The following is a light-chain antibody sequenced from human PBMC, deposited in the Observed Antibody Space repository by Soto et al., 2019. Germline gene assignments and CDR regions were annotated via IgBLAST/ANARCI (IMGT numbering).Light chain of an antibody. Sequence: QSVLLQPPSASGSPGHSVAISCTGTSSDVGGQNYVSWYQQHPGKAPKLIIYAVTERPSGVPDRFSGSKSGNTASLTVSGLQTEDEADYYCSSHAGNNNYVFGTGTKVTVL. J-gene: IGLJ1*01. V-gene: IGLV2-8*01. CDR2: AVT. CDR1: SSDVGGQNY. CDR3: SSHAGNNNYV.